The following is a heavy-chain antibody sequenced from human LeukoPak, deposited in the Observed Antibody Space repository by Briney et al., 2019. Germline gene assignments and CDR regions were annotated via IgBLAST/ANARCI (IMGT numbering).Heavy chain of an antibody. J-gene: IGHJ2*01. CDR2: IYYSGST. V-gene: IGHV4-30-4*08. CDR3: ARVVRVPAAIPFWYFDL. D-gene: IGHD2-2*01. Sequence: PSETLSLTCTVSGGSISSGDYYWSWIRQPPGKGLEWIGYIYYSGSTYYNPSLKSRVTISVDRSKNQFSLKLSSVTAADTAVYYCARVVRVPAAIPFWYFDLWGRGTLVTVSS. CDR1: GGSISSGDYY.